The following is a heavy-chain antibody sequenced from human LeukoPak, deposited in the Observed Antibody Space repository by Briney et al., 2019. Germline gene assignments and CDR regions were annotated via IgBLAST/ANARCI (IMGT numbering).Heavy chain of an antibody. CDR1: GYTLTELS. D-gene: IGHD3-3*01. Sequence: ASVKVSCKVSGYTLTELSMHWVRQAPGKGLEWMGGFDPEDGETIYAQKFQGRVTMTEDTSTDTAYMELSSLRSEDTAVYYCATPFDFWSGYYYFDYWGQGTLVTVSS. J-gene: IGHJ4*02. CDR2: FDPEDGET. CDR3: ATPFDFWSGYYYFDY. V-gene: IGHV1-24*01.